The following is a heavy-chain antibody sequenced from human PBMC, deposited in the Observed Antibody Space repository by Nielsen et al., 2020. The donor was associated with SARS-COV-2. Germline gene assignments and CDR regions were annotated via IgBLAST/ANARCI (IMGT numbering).Heavy chain of an antibody. V-gene: IGHV4-59*01. J-gene: IGHJ6*02. CDR2: VFYNGAT. D-gene: IGHD2-21*01. Sequence: WIRQPPGKGLEWIGYVFYNGATRYNPSLQGRVAISLDWASYQFSLNLSAATAADTAVYFCARGTIPYYYYGMDVWGQGTPVTVSS. CDR3: ARGTIPYYYYGMDV.